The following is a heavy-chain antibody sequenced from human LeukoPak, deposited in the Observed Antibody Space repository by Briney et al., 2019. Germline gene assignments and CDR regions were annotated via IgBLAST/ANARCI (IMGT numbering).Heavy chain of an antibody. J-gene: IGHJ4*02. CDR3: ARLAPIQLWLYDY. V-gene: IGHV4-34*01. CDR1: GGSFSGYY. D-gene: IGHD5-18*01. Sequence: SETLSLTCAVYGGSFSGYYWSWIRQPPGKGLEWIGEINHGGSTNYNPSLKSRVTISVDTSKNQFSLKLSSVTAADTAVYYCARLAPIQLWLYDYWGQGTLVTVSS. CDR2: INHGGST.